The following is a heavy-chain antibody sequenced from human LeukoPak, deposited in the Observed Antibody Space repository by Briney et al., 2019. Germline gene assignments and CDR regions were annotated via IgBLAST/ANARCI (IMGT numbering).Heavy chain of an antibody. Sequence: GGSLRLSCAASGFTFSSYAMTWVRQAPGKGLDWVSGISASGGSTDYADSVKGRFTISRDNSKNTLYLQMNSLRAEDTAVYYCAKDRRVGATRDDAFDIWGQGTMVTVSS. CDR1: GFTFSSYA. V-gene: IGHV3-23*01. CDR3: AKDRRVGATRDDAFDI. D-gene: IGHD1-26*01. J-gene: IGHJ3*02. CDR2: ISASGGST.